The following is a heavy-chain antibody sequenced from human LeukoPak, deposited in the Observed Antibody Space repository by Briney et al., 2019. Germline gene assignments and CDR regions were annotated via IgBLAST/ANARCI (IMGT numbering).Heavy chain of an antibody. CDR3: AKDLRLIGHTVGGAESGYFDY. J-gene: IGHJ4*02. D-gene: IGHD1-26*01. Sequence: GGSLRLSCAVSGFTFSSHWMSWVRQAPGKGLEWVANIKQDGSETYYVDSVKGRFTISRDNSKNTLYLQMNSLRAEDTAVYYCAKDLRLIGHTVGGAESGYFDYWGQGTLVTVSS. CDR2: IKQDGSET. V-gene: IGHV3-7*03. CDR1: GFTFSSHW.